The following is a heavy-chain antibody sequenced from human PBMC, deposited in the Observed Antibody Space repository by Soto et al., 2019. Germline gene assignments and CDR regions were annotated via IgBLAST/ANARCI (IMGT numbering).Heavy chain of an antibody. J-gene: IGHJ4*02. V-gene: IGHV3-23*01. D-gene: IGHD3-22*01. CDR1: GFTFSSYT. CDR3: AKKDMRGPMIANFDY. Sequence: PGGSLRLSCAASGFTFSSYTITWVRQAPWKGLEWVSSIGGSGTFYADSVKGRFIVSRDTSKNTLYLLMNSLRAEDTALYYCAKKDMRGPMIANFDYWGQGALVTVSS. CDR2: IGGSGT.